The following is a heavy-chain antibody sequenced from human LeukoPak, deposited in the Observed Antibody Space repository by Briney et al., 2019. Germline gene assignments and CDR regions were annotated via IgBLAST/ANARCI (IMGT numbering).Heavy chain of an antibody. CDR1: GGSISSTSYY. V-gene: IGHV4-39*01. CDR2: IYYTGST. CDR3: ARLDRYTSGYDY. D-gene: IGHD6-19*01. J-gene: IGHJ4*02. Sequence: SETLSLTCTVSGGSISSTSYYGAWLRQPPGKGLEWIGSIYYTGSTYYNPSLKSRVTISVNTSKNQFYLKLSSVTAADTAVYYCARLDRYTSGYDYWGQGTLVTVSS.